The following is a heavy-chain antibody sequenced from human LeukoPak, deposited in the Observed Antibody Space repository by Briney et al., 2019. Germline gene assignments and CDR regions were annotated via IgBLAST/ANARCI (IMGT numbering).Heavy chain of an antibody. V-gene: IGHV3-23*01. D-gene: IGHD1-26*01. CDR2: LSGSGAST. CDR3: AKDVGKWESLHYFDY. Sequence: SGGSLRLSCLTSGFSLSIRAVSWGREARGLCLELVSGLSGSGASTYYADSVKGRFTISRDDSRNSPYLQMNSLRGEDTAVYYCAKDVGKWESLHYFDYWGQGTLVTVSS. CDR1: GFSLSIRA. J-gene: IGHJ4*02.